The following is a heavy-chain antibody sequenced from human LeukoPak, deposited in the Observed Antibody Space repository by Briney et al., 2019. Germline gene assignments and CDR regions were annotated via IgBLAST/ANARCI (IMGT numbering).Heavy chain of an antibody. D-gene: IGHD3-22*01. CDR2: IKQDGSEK. J-gene: IGHJ4*02. Sequence: GGSLRLSCAASGFTFSSYWMSWVRQAPGKGLEWVANIKQDGSEKYYVDSVKGRFTTSRDNAKNSLYLQMNSLRAEDTAVYYCATEFFGNYYDSSGYYYFPFDYWGQGTLVTVSS. CDR3: ATEFFGNYYDSSGYYYFPFDY. CDR1: GFTFSSYW. V-gene: IGHV3-7*01.